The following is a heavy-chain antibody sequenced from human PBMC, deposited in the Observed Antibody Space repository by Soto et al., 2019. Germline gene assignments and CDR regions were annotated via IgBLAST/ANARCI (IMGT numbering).Heavy chain of an antibody. V-gene: IGHV5-10-1*01. D-gene: IGHD3-22*01. CDR1: GYSFAGYL. CDR2: IDPSDSQT. J-gene: IGHJ4*02. Sequence: GESLKISCKGPGYSFAGYLITLVRQKPGKGLEWMGRIDPSDSQTYYSPSFRGHVTISVTKSITTVFLQWSSLRASDTAMYYCARQIYDSDTGPNFQYYFDSWGQGTPVTVSS. CDR3: ARQIYDSDTGPNFQYYFDS.